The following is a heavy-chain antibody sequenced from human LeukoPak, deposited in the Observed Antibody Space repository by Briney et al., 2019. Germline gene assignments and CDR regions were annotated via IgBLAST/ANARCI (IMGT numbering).Heavy chain of an antibody. Sequence: PGGSLRLSCEAPGFSFTAYAMCWGRQAPRPGLGWVSSNGSDNKPRYSESEKGRIAIYRDNSKSMLFLQLKSLRAEEPAHYYCPRDLHYYGAMVVWGQATTVTVSS. V-gene: IGHV3-23*05. CDR1: GFSFTAYA. CDR2: NGSDNKP. J-gene: IGHJ6*02. D-gene: IGHD3-10*01. CDR3: PRDLHYYGAMVV.